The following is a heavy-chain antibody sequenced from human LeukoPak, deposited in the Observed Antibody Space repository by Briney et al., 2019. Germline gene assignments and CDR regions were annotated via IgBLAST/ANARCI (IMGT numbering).Heavy chain of an antibody. D-gene: IGHD2-2*01. CDR3: ARASPRYCSSTSCYPFDY. V-gene: IGHV4-59*08. Sequence: SSETLSLTCTVSGGSISSYYWSWIRQPPGKGLEWIGYIYYSGSTYYNPSLKSRVTISVDTSKNQFSLKLSSVTAADTAVYYCARASPRYCSSTSCYPFDYWGQGTLVTVSS. J-gene: IGHJ4*02. CDR1: GGSISSYY. CDR2: IYYSGST.